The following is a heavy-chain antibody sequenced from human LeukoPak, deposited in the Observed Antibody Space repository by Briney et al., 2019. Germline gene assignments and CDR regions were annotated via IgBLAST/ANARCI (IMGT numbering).Heavy chain of an antibody. D-gene: IGHD4-17*01. J-gene: IGHJ3*02. CDR3: ARDYGDYDGFDI. CDR2: IIPIFGTA. Sequence: GASVEVSCKASGGTFSSYAISWVRQAPGQGLEWMGRIIPIFGTANYAQKFQGRVTITTDESTSTAYMELSSLRSEDTAVYYCARDYGDYDGFDIWGQGTMVTVSS. CDR1: GGTFSSYA. V-gene: IGHV1-69*05.